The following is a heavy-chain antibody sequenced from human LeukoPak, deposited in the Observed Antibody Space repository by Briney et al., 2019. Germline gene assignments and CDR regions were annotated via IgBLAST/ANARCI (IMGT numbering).Heavy chain of an antibody. V-gene: IGHV3-43*01. CDR3: AKGGDGYKHYYYYYMDV. J-gene: IGHJ6*03. CDR2: ISWDGGST. CDR1: GFTFDDYT. D-gene: IGHD5-24*01. Sequence: GGSLRLSCAASGFTFDDYTMHWVRQAPGKGLEWVSLISWDGGSTYYADSVKGRFTISRDNSKNSLYLQMNSLRTEDTALYYCAKGGDGYKHYYYYYMDVWGKGTTVTVSS.